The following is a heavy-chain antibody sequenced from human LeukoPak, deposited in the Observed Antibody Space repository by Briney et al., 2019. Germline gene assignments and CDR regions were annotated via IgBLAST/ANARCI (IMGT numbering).Heavy chain of an antibody. CDR3: ARTRKYSSDDDC. J-gene: IGHJ4*02. D-gene: IGHD6-19*01. CDR1: GGSISSYY. V-gene: IGHV4-59*08. CDR2: IYYSGST. Sequence: SETLSLTCTVSGGSISSYYWSWIRQPPGKGLEWIGYIYYSGSTNYNPSLKSRVTISVDTSKNQFSLKLSSVTAADTAVYYCARTRKYSSDDDCWGQGTLVTVSS.